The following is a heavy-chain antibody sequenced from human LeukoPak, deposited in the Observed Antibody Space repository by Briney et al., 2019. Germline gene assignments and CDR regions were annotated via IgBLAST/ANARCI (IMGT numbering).Heavy chain of an antibody. CDR2: ISSSSSYI. CDR3: AAMIAQDAFDI. V-gene: IGHV3-21*01. J-gene: IGHJ3*02. Sequence: PGGSLRLSCAASGFTFSSYSMNWVRQAPGKGLEWVSSISSSSSYIYYADSVKGRFTISRDNAKNSLYLRMNSLRAEDTAVYYCAAMIAQDAFDIWGQGTMVTVSS. CDR1: GFTFSSYS. D-gene: IGHD3-22*01.